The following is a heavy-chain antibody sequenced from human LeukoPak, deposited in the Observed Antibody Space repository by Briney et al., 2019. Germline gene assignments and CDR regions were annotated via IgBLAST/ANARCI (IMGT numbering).Heavy chain of an antibody. CDR3: AKGGGDHWGYFHY. CDR1: GFTFSSYG. J-gene: IGHJ4*02. Sequence: PGRSLRLSCAASGFTFSSYGMHWVRQAPGKGLEWVAVISYDGINKYYADSVKGRFTISRDNSKNTLYLQMNSLRPEDTAVYYCAKGGGDHWGYFHYWGQGTLVTVSS. V-gene: IGHV3-30*18. CDR2: ISYDGINK. D-gene: IGHD7-27*01.